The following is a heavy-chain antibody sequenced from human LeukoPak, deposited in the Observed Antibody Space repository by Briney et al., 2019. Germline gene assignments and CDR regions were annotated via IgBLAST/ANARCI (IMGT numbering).Heavy chain of an antibody. CDR1: GFTFSSYA. V-gene: IGHV3-23*01. CDR2: ISGSGGST. CDR3: ATRRNGVVIFDS. J-gene: IGHJ4*02. Sequence: PGGSLRLSCVASGFTFSSYAMSWVRQTPGKGLEWVSAISGSGGSTYYADSVKGRFTISRDNSKNTLYLQMNSLRAEDTAVYYCATRRNGVVIFDSWGQGTLVTVSS. D-gene: IGHD3-3*01.